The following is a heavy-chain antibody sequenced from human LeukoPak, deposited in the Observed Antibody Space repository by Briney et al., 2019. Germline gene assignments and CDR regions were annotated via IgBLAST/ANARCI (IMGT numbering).Heavy chain of an antibody. CDR2: IYYSGST. D-gene: IGHD3-10*01. CDR3: ARTEYYFDH. Sequence: PSETLSLTCTVSGGSISSYYWSWIRQPPGKGLEWIGYIYYSGSTNYNPSLKSRVTISVDTSKKQFSLRVSSVTAADTAVYYCARTEYYFDHWGQGTLVTVSS. V-gene: IGHV4-59*01. J-gene: IGHJ4*02. CDR1: GGSISSYY.